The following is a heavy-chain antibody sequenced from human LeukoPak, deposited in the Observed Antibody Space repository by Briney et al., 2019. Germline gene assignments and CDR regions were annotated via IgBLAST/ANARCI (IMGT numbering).Heavy chain of an antibody. CDR1: GYTFTSYD. Sequence: ASVKVSCKASGYTFTSYDINWVRRATGQGLEWMGWMNPNSGNTGYAQKFQGRVTMTRNTSISTAYMELSSLRSEDTAVYYCARGSLTWFGEPLADYWGQGTLVTVSS. V-gene: IGHV1-8*01. CDR2: MNPNSGNT. CDR3: ARGSLTWFGEPLADY. J-gene: IGHJ4*02. D-gene: IGHD3-10*01.